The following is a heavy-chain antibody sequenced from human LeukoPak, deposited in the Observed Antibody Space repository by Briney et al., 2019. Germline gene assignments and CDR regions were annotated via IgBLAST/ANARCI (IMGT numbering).Heavy chain of an antibody. CDR3: ARATGQYRPYYFDY. J-gene: IGHJ4*02. Sequence: ASVKVSCKASGYTSTGYYMHWVRQAPGQGLEWMGWINPNSGGTNYAQKFQGRVTMTRDTSISTAYMELSRLRSDDTAVYYCARATGQYRPYYFDYWGQGTLVSVSS. D-gene: IGHD1-1*01. CDR2: INPNSGGT. V-gene: IGHV1-2*02. CDR1: GYTSTGYY.